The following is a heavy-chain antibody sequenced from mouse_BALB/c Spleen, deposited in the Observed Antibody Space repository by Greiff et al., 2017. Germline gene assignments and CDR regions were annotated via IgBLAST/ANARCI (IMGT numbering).Heavy chain of an antibody. CDR3: ARKGGNYYAMDY. CDR1: GYSITSGYY. D-gene: IGHD2-1*01. J-gene: IGHJ4*01. CDR2: ISYDGSN. Sequence: EVQLQESGPGLVKPSQSLSLTCSVTGYSITSGYYWNWIRQFPGNKLEWMGYISYDGSNNYNPSLKNRISITRDTSKNQFFLKLNSVTTEDTATYYCARKGGNYYAMDYWGQGTSVTVSS. V-gene: IGHV3-6*02.